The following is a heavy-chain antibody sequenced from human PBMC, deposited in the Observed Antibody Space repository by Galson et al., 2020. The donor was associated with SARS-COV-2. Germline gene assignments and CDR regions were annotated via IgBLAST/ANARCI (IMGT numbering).Heavy chain of an antibody. J-gene: IGHJ6*02. D-gene: IGHD3-16*01. CDR2: IYHRGST. CDR1: GGSISSSNW. CDR3: ARDMRSSGMDV. V-gene: IGHV4-4*02. Sequence: SETLSPTCAVSGGSISSSNWWSWVRQPPGTGLEWIGEIYHRGSTNYNPSLKSRVTISVDKSKNQFSLKLSSVTAADTAVYYCARDMRSSGMDVWGQGTTVTVSS.